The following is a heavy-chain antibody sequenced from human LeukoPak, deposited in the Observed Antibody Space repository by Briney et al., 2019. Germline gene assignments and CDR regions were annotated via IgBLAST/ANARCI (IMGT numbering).Heavy chain of an antibody. D-gene: IGHD3-10*01. CDR2: IDPRDSYT. CDR1: GYSFTSYW. CDR3: ARRNYYVSGSSYRGFDL. J-gene: IGHJ5*02. Sequence: GESLEISFKGSGYSFTSYWISWVRPMPGKGVEWMGRIDPRDSYTNYSPSFQGQVNISADKSISTAYLQWSSLKASDTAMYYCARRNYYVSGSSYRGFDLWGQSTLVPVSS. V-gene: IGHV5-10-1*04.